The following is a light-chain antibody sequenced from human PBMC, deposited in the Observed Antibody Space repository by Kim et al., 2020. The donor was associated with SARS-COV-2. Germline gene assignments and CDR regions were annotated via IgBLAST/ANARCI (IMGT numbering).Light chain of an antibody. CDR2: DVD. CDR3: SSFTSSSTLV. CDR1: NDDVGGYKY. J-gene: IGLJ1*01. V-gene: IGLV2-11*01. Sequence: QSALTQPPSVSGSRGQSVTITCTGTNDDVGGYKYVAWYQQRPDNAPKVIIYDVDKRPSGVPGRFSGSKSGNTASLTISGLQAEDESDYYCSSFTSSSTLVFGTGTKVTVL.